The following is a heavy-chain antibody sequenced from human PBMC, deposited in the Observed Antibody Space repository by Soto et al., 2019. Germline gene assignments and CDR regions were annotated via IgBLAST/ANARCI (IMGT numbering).Heavy chain of an antibody. D-gene: IGHD6-13*01. CDR2: ISYDGSNK. CDR3: ARVVAAAGYFDY. V-gene: IGHV3-30-3*01. Sequence: QVQLVESGGGVVQPGRSLRLSCAASGFTFSSYAMHWVRQAPGKGLEWVAVISYDGSNKYYADSVKGRFTISRDNSKNTLYLQMNSLRAEDTAVYYCARVVAAAGYFDYLGQGTLVTVSS. J-gene: IGHJ4*02. CDR1: GFTFSSYA.